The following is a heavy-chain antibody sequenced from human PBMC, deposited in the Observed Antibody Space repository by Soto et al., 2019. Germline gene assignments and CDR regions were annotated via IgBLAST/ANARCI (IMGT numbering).Heavy chain of an antibody. CDR2: IIPIFGTA. D-gene: IGHD5-12*01. J-gene: IGHJ4*02. V-gene: IGHV1-69*01. CDR3: ARDQRDGYKYGAFAY. Sequence: QVQLVQSGAEVKKPGSSVKVSCKASGGTFSSYAISWVRQAPGQGLEWMGGIIPIFGTANYAQKFQGRVTSTADESTSTAHMERSSLRSEDTAAYYCARDQRDGYKYGAFAYWGQGTLVTVSS. CDR1: GGTFSSYA.